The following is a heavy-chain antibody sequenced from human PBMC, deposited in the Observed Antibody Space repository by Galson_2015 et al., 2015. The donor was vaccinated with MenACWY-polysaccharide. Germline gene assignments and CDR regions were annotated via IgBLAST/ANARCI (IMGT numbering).Heavy chain of an antibody. V-gene: IGHV3-30*02. D-gene: IGHD1-14*01. CDR3: AKMVQQTTKNDY. CDR1: GLSFRNYG. J-gene: IGHJ4*02. Sequence: ALRLACAASGLSFRNYGMHWVRQGPGKGLEWVAFIPYDGSNKYYPDSVKGRFTISRDNSKNTLYLQMNSLRVEDTAVYYCAKMVQQTTKNDYWGQGARVTVSS. CDR2: IPYDGSNK.